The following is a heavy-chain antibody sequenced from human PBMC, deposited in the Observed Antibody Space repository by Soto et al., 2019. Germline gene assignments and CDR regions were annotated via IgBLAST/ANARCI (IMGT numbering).Heavy chain of an antibody. CDR3: ASGYGMDV. Sequence: SETLSLTCAVSGGSISSGGYSWSWIRQPPGKGLEWIGYIYHSGSTYYNPSLKSRVTISVDRSKNQFTLKLSSVTAADTAVYYCASGYGMDVWGQGTTVTVSS. CDR1: GGSISSGGYS. J-gene: IGHJ6*02. CDR2: IYHSGST. V-gene: IGHV4-30-2*01.